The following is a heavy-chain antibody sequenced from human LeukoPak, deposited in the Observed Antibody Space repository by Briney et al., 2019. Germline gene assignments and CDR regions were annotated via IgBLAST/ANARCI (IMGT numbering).Heavy chain of an antibody. V-gene: IGHV4-34*01. D-gene: IGHD4-17*01. CDR2: ICYSESP. CDR3: ARLPTVTFFDY. CDR1: GGSFSGYY. J-gene: IGHJ4*02. Sequence: SETLSLTCAVYGGSFSGYYWGWIRQPPGKGLEWIGIICYSESPYHNPSLKSRVTLSVDTSKNQFSLRLSSVTAADTAVYYCARLPTVTFFDYWGQGTLVTVSS.